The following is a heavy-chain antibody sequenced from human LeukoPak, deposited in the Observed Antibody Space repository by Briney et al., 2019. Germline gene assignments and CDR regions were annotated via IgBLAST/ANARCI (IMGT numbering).Heavy chain of an antibody. CDR1: GFSFDNYA. D-gene: IGHD6-19*01. Sequence: GGALRLSCAASGFSFDNYAMNWVRQVPGKGLEWISLISWNSGTIGYADSVKGRFTISRDNANNFLYLQINSLRAEDTASCYCARAYKDRSLAGKKEFFQHWGQGTLVTVSS. J-gene: IGHJ1*01. CDR3: ARAYKDRSLAGKKEFFQH. V-gene: IGHV3-9*01. CDR2: ISWNSGTI.